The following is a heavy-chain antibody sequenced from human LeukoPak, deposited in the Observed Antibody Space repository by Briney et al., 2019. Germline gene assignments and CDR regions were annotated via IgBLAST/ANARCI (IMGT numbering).Heavy chain of an antibody. D-gene: IGHD2/OR15-2a*01. Sequence: GGSLRLSCTASGFTFGDYAMSWVRQAPGKGLEWVGCIRSKAYGGTTEYAASVKDTFTITRDDSKSIAYLQMNSLNTEDTAVYYCTSTPRLLLTFYYFDYWGQGSLVTVSS. CDR2: IRSKAYGGTT. CDR3: TSTPRLLLTFYYFDY. J-gene: IGHJ4*02. V-gene: IGHV3-49*04. CDR1: GFTFGDYA.